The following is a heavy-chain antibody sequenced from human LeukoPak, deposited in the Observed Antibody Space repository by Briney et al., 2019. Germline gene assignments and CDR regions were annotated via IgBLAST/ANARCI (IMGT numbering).Heavy chain of an antibody. CDR3: ARGRRSGTAMVRIHY. CDR2: INTNTGNP. CDR1: GYTFTSYA. Sequence: ASVKVSCKASGYTFTSYAMNWVRQAPGQGLEWMGWINTNTGNPTYAQGFTGRCVFSLDTSVSTAYLQISSLKAEDTAVYYCARGRRSGTAMVRIHYWGQGTLVTVSS. V-gene: IGHV7-4-1*02. J-gene: IGHJ4*02. D-gene: IGHD5-18*01.